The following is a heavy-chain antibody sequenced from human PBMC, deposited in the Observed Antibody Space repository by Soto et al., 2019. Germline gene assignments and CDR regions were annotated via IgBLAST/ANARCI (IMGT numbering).Heavy chain of an antibody. J-gene: IGHJ4*02. V-gene: IGHV3-23*01. Sequence: EVQLLESGGGLVQPGGSLRLSCAASGFTFSSYAMSWVRQAPGKGLEWVSAISGSGGSTYYADSVKGRFTISRDNSKNTLYLQMNSLRAEDTAVYYCAKDRGAIYSSLAVASEEHNFDYWGQGTLVTVSS. CDR3: AKDRGAIYSSLAVASEEHNFDY. CDR2: ISGSGGST. CDR1: GFTFSSYA. D-gene: IGHD6-6*01.